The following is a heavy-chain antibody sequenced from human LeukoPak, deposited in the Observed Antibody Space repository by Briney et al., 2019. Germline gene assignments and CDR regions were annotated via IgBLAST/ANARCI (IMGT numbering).Heavy chain of an antibody. J-gene: IGHJ4*02. CDR3: AKDAPYYYDSSGYCFDY. CDR1: GFTFSSYA. CDR2: ISGSGGST. V-gene: IGHV3-23*01. D-gene: IGHD3-22*01. Sequence: PGGSLRLSCAASGFTFSSYAMSWVRQAPGKGLEWVSAISGSGGSTYYADSVKGRFTISRDNSKNTLYLQMNSLRAEDTAVYYCAKDAPYYYDSSGYCFDYWGQGTLVTVSS.